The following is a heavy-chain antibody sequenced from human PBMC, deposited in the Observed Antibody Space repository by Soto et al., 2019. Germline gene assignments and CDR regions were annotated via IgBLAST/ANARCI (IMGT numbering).Heavy chain of an antibody. CDR3: ARQVGTTHVYSYYYYYLDV. Sequence: ASLNGSCKASAYSFTTDGLSWLRQAPGQGREWMGWISAYNGNTNYAQKLQGRVTMTTDTSTSPAYRELRSLRSDDTAVYYCARQVGTTHVYSYYYYYLDVWGKGTTVTVSS. D-gene: IGHD1-1*01. CDR2: ISAYNGNT. V-gene: IGHV1-18*01. CDR1: AYSFTTDG. J-gene: IGHJ6*03.